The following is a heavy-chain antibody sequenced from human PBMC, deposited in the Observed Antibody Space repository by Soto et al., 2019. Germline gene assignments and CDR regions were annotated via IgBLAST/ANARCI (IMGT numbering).Heavy chain of an antibody. Sequence: GASVKVSCKASGYTFTSYGNSWVRQAPGQGLEWMGWISAYNGNTNYAQKLQGRVTMTTDTSTSTAYMELRSLRSDDTAVYYCARDIAVAGTGEFDYWGQGTLITVSS. CDR1: GYTFTSYG. D-gene: IGHD6-19*01. CDR2: ISAYNGNT. CDR3: ARDIAVAGTGEFDY. J-gene: IGHJ4*02. V-gene: IGHV1-18*01.